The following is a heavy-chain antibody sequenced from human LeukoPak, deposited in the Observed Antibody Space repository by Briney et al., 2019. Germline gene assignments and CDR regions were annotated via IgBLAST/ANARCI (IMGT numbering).Heavy chain of an antibody. CDR2: IIPIFGTA. CDR1: GGTFSSYA. V-gene: IGHV1-69*05. D-gene: IGHD2-21*02. CDR3: ARLLGDCYPEVCAFDI. Sequence: GSSVKVSCKASGGTFSSYAISWVRQAPGQGLEWMGGIIPIFGTANYAQKFQGRVTITTDESTSTAYMELSSLRSEDTAVYYCARLLGDCYPEVCAFDIWGQGTMVTVSS. J-gene: IGHJ3*02.